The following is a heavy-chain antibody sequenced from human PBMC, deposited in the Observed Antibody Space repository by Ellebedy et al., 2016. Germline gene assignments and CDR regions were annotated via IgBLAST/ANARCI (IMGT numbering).Heavy chain of an antibody. J-gene: IGHJ4*02. CDR2: IVFSGTAT. Sequence: GESLKISXAASGFTFSSYAMSWVRQAPGKGLEWVATIVFSGTATYYADSVKGRFTISRDNSKNTLYLQMNSLRAEDTAVYYCAKDPNYDFWSSFDYWGQGTLVTVSS. CDR3: AKDPNYDFWSSFDY. D-gene: IGHD3-3*01. CDR1: GFTFSSYA. V-gene: IGHV3-23*01.